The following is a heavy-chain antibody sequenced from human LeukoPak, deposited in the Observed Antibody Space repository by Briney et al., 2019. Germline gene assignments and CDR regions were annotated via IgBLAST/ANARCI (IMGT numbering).Heavy chain of an antibody. Sequence: SETLSLTCTVSGGSISSSSYYWGWIRQPPGKGLEWIGYIYYSGSTNYNPSLKSRVTISVDTSKNQFSLKLSSVTAADTAVYYCARSLYYDFWSGYYTFDYWGQGTLVTVSS. J-gene: IGHJ4*02. D-gene: IGHD3-3*01. CDR3: ARSLYYDFWSGYYTFDY. V-gene: IGHV4-61*05. CDR2: IYYSGST. CDR1: GGSISSSSYY.